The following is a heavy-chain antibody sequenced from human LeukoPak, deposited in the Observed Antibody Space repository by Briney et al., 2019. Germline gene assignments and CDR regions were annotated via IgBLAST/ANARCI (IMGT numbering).Heavy chain of an antibody. J-gene: IGHJ3*02. V-gene: IGHV3-30*02. CDR2: IGYDGSNI. CDR1: GFTFSNYG. Sequence: PGGSLRLSCVSSGFTFSNYGMHWVRQAPGKGLEWVAYIGYDGSNIFYGDSVKGRFTISRDNTKKSLYLQMNTLRAEDTAVYYCARDLAGPPQEAFDIWGQGTMVTVSS. CDR3: ARDLAGPPQEAFDI.